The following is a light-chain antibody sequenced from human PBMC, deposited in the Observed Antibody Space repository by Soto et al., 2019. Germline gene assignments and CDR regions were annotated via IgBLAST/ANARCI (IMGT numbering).Light chain of an antibody. V-gene: IGKV1-5*01. J-gene: IGKJ5*01. CDR1: QSISSW. Sequence: DIKMNNSLSTLSASVGYRFTITCRASQSISSWLAWYQQKPGKAPKLLIYDASSLKSGVPARFSGSGSGTEFTLTISSLQPDDFATYYCQQYNTYSTFGQGTRLEIK. CDR2: DAS. CDR3: QQYNTYST.